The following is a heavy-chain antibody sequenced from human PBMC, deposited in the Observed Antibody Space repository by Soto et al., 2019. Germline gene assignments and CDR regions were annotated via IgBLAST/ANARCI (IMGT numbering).Heavy chain of an antibody. D-gene: IGHD5-12*01. CDR2: ISGSGGST. J-gene: IGHJ4*02. CDR1: GGTFSSYA. V-gene: IGHV3-23*01. Sequence: SCKASGGTFSSYAMSWVRQAPGKGLEWVSAISGSGGSTYYADSVKGRFTISRDNSKNTLYLQMNSLRAEDTAVYYCAKFYRRIVATIHFDYWGQGTLVTVSS. CDR3: AKFYRRIVATIHFDY.